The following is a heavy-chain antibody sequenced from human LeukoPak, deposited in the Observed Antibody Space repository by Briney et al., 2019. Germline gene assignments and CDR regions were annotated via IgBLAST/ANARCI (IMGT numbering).Heavy chain of an antibody. CDR2: IYTSGST. CDR1: GGSISSYY. Sequence: SETLSLTCTVSGGSISSYYWSWIRQPAGKGLEWIGRIYTSGSTNYNPSLKSRVTMSVDTSKNQFSLELSSVTAADTAVYYCARGATTSAPFDPWGQGTLVTVSS. J-gene: IGHJ5*02. D-gene: IGHD4-11*01. V-gene: IGHV4-4*07. CDR3: ARGATTSAPFDP.